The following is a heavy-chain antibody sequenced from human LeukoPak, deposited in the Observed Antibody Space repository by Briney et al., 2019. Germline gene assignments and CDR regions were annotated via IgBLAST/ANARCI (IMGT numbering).Heavy chain of an antibody. V-gene: IGHV3-30-3*01. D-gene: IGHD3-10*01. Sequence: SCKASGGTFNSYAMHWVRQAPGKGLEWVAVISYDGSNKYYADSVKGRFTISRDNSKNTLYLQMNSLRAEDTAVYYCARAPSSYYYDSYYFDYWGQGTLVTVSS. CDR2: ISYDGSNK. CDR3: ARAPSSYYYDSYYFDY. J-gene: IGHJ4*02. CDR1: GGTFNSYA.